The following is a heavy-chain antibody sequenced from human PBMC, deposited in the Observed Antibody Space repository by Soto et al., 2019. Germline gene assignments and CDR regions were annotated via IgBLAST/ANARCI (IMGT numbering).Heavy chain of an antibody. CDR3: ARDHDFWSGYFDY. V-gene: IGHV1-18*01. CDR2: ISAYNGNT. J-gene: IGHJ4*02. Sequence: ASVKVSWQASGSTFTRDVVSWWRQAPGQGLEWMGWISAYNGNTKYSQKFQGRVTITRDTSASTAYMELSSLRSEDTAVYYCARDHDFWSGYFDYWGQGTRVTVPQ. D-gene: IGHD3-3*01. CDR1: GSTFTRDV.